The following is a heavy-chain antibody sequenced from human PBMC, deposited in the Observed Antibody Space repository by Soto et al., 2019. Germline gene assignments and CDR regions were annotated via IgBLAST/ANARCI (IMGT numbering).Heavy chain of an antibody. J-gene: IGHJ6*03. CDR3: ARQVDTAMTYYYYYYMDV. Sequence: GGSLRLSCAASGFTFSSYWMHWVRQAPGKGLVWVSRINSDGSSTSYADSVKGRFTISRDNAKNTLYLQMNSLRAEDTAVYYCARQVDTAMTYYYYYYMDVWGKGTTVTVSS. V-gene: IGHV3-74*01. CDR2: INSDGSST. D-gene: IGHD5-18*01. CDR1: GFTFSSYW.